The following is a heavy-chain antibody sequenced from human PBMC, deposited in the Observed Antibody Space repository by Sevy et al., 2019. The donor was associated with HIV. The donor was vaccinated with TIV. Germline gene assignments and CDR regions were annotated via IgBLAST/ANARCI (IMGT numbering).Heavy chain of an antibody. V-gene: IGHV3-33*01. J-gene: IGHJ4*02. Sequence: GGSLRLSCAAFGFAYSGYGMHWVRQAPGKGLEWVAVIWYDGGNKEYADSVKGRFTISRDNSKTTLYLQMNSLRAEDTEVYYCASGSIAVAGIGYYFDSWGQGTLVTVSS. D-gene: IGHD6-19*01. CDR3: ASGSIAVAGIGYYFDS. CDR1: GFAYSGYG. CDR2: IWYDGGNK.